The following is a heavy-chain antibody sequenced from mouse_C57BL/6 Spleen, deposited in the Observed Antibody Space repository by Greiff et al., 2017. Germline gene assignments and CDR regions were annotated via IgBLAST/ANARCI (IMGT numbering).Heavy chain of an antibody. J-gene: IGHJ3*01. CDR3: TRGDYGSSWFAY. CDR1: GFTFSSYA. D-gene: IGHD1-1*02. V-gene: IGHV5-9-1*02. CDR2: ISRGGDYI. Sequence: EVHVVESGAGLVKPGGSLKLSCAASGFTFSSYAMSWVRQTPEKRLEWVAYISRGGDYIYYADTVKGRFTISRDNASNTLYLQMSSLKSEDTAMYYCTRGDYGSSWFAYWGQGTTVTVSA.